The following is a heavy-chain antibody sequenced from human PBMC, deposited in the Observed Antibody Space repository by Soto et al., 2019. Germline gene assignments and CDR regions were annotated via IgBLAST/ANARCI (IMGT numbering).Heavy chain of an antibody. CDR3: ARVRQLVGYFDYSMDV. CDR1: GYTFTNYG. J-gene: IGHJ6*03. Sequence: QVQLLQSGAEVKKPGASVKVSCKASGYTFTNYGITWVRQAPGQGLERMGWISAYNGNTHYTQRLQGRVTMTTDTSTRTAYMELRGLRSDDTAVYYCARVRQLVGYFDYSMDVWGKGTTVTVSS. CDR2: ISAYNGNT. D-gene: IGHD6-6*01. V-gene: IGHV1-18*01.